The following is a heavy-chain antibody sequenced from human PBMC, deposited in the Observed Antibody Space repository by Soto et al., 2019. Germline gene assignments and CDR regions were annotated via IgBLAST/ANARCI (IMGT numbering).Heavy chain of an antibody. CDR1: GYTFTSYG. CDR2: ISAYNGNT. Sequence: ASVKVSCKASGYTFTSYGISWVRQAPGQGLEWMGWISAYNGNTNYAQKLQGRVTMTTDTSTSTAYMELRSLRSDDTAVYYCARDQGYSSGWHPTRYNWFDPWGQGTLVTVSS. D-gene: IGHD6-19*01. J-gene: IGHJ5*02. V-gene: IGHV1-18*04. CDR3: ARDQGYSSGWHPTRYNWFDP.